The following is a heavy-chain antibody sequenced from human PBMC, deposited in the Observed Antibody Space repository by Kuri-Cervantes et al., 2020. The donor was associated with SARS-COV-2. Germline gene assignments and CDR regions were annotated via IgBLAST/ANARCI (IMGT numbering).Heavy chain of an antibody. Sequence: LSLTCAASGFTFSSYGMRWVRQAPGKGLEWVAVISYDGGNREYAESVKGRFVISRDNSKNTLYLQMNSLRPADTAIYYCARDARAAAGMYYYDYWGHGTLVTVSS. CDR3: ARDARAAAGMYYYDY. J-gene: IGHJ4*01. CDR2: ISYDGGNR. CDR1: GFTFSSYG. V-gene: IGHV3-30*19. D-gene: IGHD6-13*01.